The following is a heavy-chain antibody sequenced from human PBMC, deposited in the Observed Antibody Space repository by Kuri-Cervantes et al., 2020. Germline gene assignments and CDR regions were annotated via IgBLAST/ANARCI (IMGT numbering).Heavy chain of an antibody. CDR2: IRSKANNYAT. CDR1: GFTFSGSA. D-gene: IGHD1-7*01. CDR3: TTPKVAITGTTDLTDYYFYYYMDV. V-gene: IGHV3-73*01. J-gene: IGHJ6*03. Sequence: GESLKISCAASGFTFSGSAMHWVRQASGKGLEWVGRIRSKANNYATAYAASVKGRFTISRDDSKNTAYLQMNSLKTEDTAAYYCTTPKVAITGTTDLTDYYFYYYMDVWGKGTTVTVSS.